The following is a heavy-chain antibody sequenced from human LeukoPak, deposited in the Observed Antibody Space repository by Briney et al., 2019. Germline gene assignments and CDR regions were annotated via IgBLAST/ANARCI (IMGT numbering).Heavy chain of an antibody. D-gene: IGHD3-3*01. CDR1: GGSISSSSYY. J-gene: IGHJ4*02. V-gene: IGHV4-39*01. CDR2: IYYSGST. CDR3: ARHVTHYDFWSGYGYYFDH. Sequence: PSETLSLTCTVSGGSISSSSYYWGWIRQPPGKGLEWIGSIYYSGSTYYNPSLKSRVTISVDTSKNQFSLKLSSVTAADTAVYYCARHVTHYDFWSGYGYYFDHWGQGTLVTVSS.